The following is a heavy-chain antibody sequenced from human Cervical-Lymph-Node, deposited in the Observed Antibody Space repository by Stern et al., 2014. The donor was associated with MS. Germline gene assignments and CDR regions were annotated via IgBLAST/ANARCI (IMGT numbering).Heavy chain of an antibody. Sequence: VQLVESGGNVVQPGRSLRLSCAASGFTFSSYGMHWVRQAPGKGLEWVAVIFYDGSTEYHADSVKGRFTISRDNSKNTLYLQMNSLRVEDTAVYYCARDPGVSLFNSRNWTDPWGQGPLVTVPS. D-gene: IGHD6-6*01. CDR3: ARDPGVSLFNSRNWTDP. J-gene: IGHJ5*02. V-gene: IGHV3-33*01. CDR2: IFYDGSTE. CDR1: GFTFSSYG.